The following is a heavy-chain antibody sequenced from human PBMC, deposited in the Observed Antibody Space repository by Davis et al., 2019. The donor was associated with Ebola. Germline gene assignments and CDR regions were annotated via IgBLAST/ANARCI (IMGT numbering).Heavy chain of an antibody. Sequence: PSETLSLTCAVYGGSFSGYHWSWIRQPPGKGLEWIGYIYYSGSTNYNPSLKSRVTISVDTSKNQFSLKLSSVTAADTAVYYCARESYCGGDCYFTHTPAFDIWGQGTMVTVSS. J-gene: IGHJ3*02. CDR3: ARESYCGGDCYFTHTPAFDI. CDR2: IYYSGST. V-gene: IGHV4-59*01. D-gene: IGHD2-21*01. CDR1: GGSFSGYH.